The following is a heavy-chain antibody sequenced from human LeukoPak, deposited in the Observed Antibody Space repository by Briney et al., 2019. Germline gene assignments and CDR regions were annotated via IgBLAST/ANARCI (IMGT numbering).Heavy chain of an antibody. Sequence: SETLSLTCAVYGGSFSGYYWSWIRQPPGKGLEWIGEINHSGSTNYNPSLKSRVTISVDTSKNQFSLKLSSVTAADTAVYYCAREVVVVAAPLRNWFDPWGQGTLVTVSS. CDR3: AREVVVVAAPLRNWFDP. V-gene: IGHV4-34*01. D-gene: IGHD2-15*01. J-gene: IGHJ5*02. CDR2: INHSGST. CDR1: GGSFSGYY.